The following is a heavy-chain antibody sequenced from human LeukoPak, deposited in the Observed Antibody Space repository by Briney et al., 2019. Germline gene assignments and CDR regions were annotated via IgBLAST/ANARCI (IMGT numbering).Heavy chain of an antibody. CDR3: AKAYGTNGYYQLPIDF. D-gene: IGHD3-22*01. CDR2: ITAGGDTT. V-gene: IGHV3-23*01. CDR1: GFTFSSNA. J-gene: IGHJ4*02. Sequence: GGPLRLSCAASGFTFSSNAMTWVRQAPGKGLECVSAITAGGDTTYYADSVKGRFTISRDNSRNTLYLQLNNLRADDTALYYCAKAYGTNGYYQLPIDFWGRGTLVTVSS.